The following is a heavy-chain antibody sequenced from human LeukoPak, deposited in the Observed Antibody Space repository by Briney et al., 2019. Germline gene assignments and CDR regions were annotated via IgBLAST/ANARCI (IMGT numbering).Heavy chain of an antibody. Sequence: GGSLRLSCAASGFTFSSYWMSWVRQAPGKGLEWVANIKQDGSEKYYVDSVKGRFTISRDNSKNTLYLQMNSLRAEDTAMYYCAREGSYDSSTMWYFDSWGQGTLVTVSS. D-gene: IGHD3-22*01. CDR1: GFTFSSYW. CDR3: AREGSYDSSTMWYFDS. J-gene: IGHJ4*02. CDR2: IKQDGSEK. V-gene: IGHV3-7*03.